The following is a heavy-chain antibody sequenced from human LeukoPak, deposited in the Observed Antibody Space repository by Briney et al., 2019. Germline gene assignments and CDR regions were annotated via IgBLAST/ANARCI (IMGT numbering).Heavy chain of an antibody. V-gene: IGHV1-2*02. Sequence: ASVKVSCKPSGYTFTGYYIHWVRQAPRQGLEWMGWINPNTGGTSYAQRFQGRVTMTRDTSISTAYMELSSLRSDDTAVFYCARKGGAVLTGYHYWGQGTLVTVSS. CDR2: INPNTGGT. D-gene: IGHD3-9*01. J-gene: IGHJ4*02. CDR3: ARKGGAVLTGYHY. CDR1: GYTFTGYY.